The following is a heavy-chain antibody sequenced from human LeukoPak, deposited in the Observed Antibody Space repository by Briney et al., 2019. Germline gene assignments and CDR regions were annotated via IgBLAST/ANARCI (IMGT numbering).Heavy chain of an antibody. CDR1: GGTFSSYA. CDR3: ARGDWNYPDAFDI. V-gene: IGHV1-69*13. Sequence: ASVKVSCKASGGTFSSYAISWVRQAPGQGLEWMGGIIPIFGTANYAQKFRGRVTITADESTSTAYMELSSLRSEDTAVYYCARGDWNYPDAFDIWGQGTMVTVSS. D-gene: IGHD1-7*01. CDR2: IIPIFGTA. J-gene: IGHJ3*02.